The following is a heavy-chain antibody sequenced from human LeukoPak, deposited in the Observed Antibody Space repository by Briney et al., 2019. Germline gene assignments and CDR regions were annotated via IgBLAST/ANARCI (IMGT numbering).Heavy chain of an antibody. CDR1: GYTFTSYG. J-gene: IGHJ5*02. V-gene: IGHV1-18*04. CDR3: AGAKGVRGVIGYNWFDP. Sequence: GASVKVSCKASGYTFTSYGISWVRQAPGQGLEWMGWISAYNGNTNYAQKLQGRVTMTTDTSTSTAYMELRSLRSDDTAVYYCAGAKGVRGVIGYNWFDPWGQGTLATVSS. D-gene: IGHD3-10*01. CDR2: ISAYNGNT.